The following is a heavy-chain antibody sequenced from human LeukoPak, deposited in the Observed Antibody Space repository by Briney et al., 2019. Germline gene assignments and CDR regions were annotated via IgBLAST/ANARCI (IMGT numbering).Heavy chain of an antibody. CDR2: ISGSGDNT. CDR3: ARVTYGSGTYGAFDY. CDR1: GFTFSSHG. Sequence: PGGSLRLSCAASGFTFSSHGMSWVRQAPGKGLEWVSTISGSGDNTYYADSVKGRFTISRDNSKNTLYLQMNSLRVEDTAVYYCARVTYGSGTYGAFDYWGQGTLVTVSS. D-gene: IGHD3-10*01. V-gene: IGHV3-23*01. J-gene: IGHJ4*02.